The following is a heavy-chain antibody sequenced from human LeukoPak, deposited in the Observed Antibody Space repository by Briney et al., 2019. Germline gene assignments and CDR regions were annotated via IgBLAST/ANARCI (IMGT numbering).Heavy chain of an antibody. V-gene: IGHV3-33*01. Sequence: GGSLRLSCAAPGFTFSSYGMHWVRQAPGKGLEWVAVIWYDGSNKYYADSVKGRFTISRDNSKNTLYLQMNSLRAEDTAVYYCAREIYDYVWGSYRPRYYFDYWGQGTLVTVSS. CDR1: GFTFSSYG. J-gene: IGHJ4*02. CDR2: IWYDGSNK. CDR3: AREIYDYVWGSYRPRYYFDY. D-gene: IGHD3-16*02.